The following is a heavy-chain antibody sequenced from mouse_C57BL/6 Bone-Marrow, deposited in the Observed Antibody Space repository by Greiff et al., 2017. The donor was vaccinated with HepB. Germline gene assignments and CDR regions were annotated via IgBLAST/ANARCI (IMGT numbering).Heavy chain of an antibody. Sequence: EVQRVESGPGLVKPSQSLSLTCSVTGYSITSGYYWNWIRQFPGNKLEWMGYISYDGSNNYNPSLKNRISITRDTSKNQFFLKLNSVTTEDTATYYCARMGLRRWFAYWGQGTLVTVSA. V-gene: IGHV3-6*01. CDR2: ISYDGSN. J-gene: IGHJ3*01. CDR1: GYSITSGYY. CDR3: ARMGLRRWFAY. D-gene: IGHD2-4*01.